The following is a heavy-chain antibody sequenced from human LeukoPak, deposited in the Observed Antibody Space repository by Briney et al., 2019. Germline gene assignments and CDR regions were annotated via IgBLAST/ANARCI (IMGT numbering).Heavy chain of an antibody. V-gene: IGHV1-3*01. Sequence: ASVKVSCKASGYTFTCYAMHWVRQAPGQRLEWMGWINAGNGNTKYSQKFQGRVTITRDTSASTAYMELSSLRSEDTAVYYCGCSTSSAMSGDSGLDYWGQGTLVTVSS. J-gene: IGHJ4*02. CDR2: INAGNGNT. CDR3: GCSTSSAMSGDSGLDY. D-gene: IGHD2-2*01. CDR1: GYTFTCYA.